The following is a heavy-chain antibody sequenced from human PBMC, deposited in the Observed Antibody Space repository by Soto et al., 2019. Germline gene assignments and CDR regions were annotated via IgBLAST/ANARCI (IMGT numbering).Heavy chain of an antibody. CDR2: ISEGGDVT. CDR1: GFTFRNFA. D-gene: IGHD2-15*01. V-gene: IGHV3-23*01. J-gene: IGHJ3*02. Sequence: GGSLRPSCAASGFTFRNFALSWLRQAPGKGLEWVSAISEGGDVTVSADSVKGRFTISRDNSKDTLFLQMNSLGVEDTAVYYCANEHSPNTHYVFDIWGLGTMVTVS. CDR3: ANEHSPNTHYVFDI.